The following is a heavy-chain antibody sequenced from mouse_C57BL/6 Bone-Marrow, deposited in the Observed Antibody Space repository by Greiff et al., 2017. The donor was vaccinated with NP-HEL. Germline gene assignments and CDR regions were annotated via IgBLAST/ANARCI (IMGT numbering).Heavy chain of an antibody. Sequence: VQLKQSGAEFVRPGAFVKLSCKASGFNIKDYYIHWVNQRPEQGLEWIGWIDPENDNSIYDPKFQGKASMTADTSSNTAYLQLSSLTSEDTAVYYCASSGYSAWFAYGGQGTLVTVSA. CDR3: ASSGYSAWFAY. D-gene: IGHD2-14*01. CDR1: GFNIKDYY. CDR2: IDPENDNS. V-gene: IGHV14-1*02. J-gene: IGHJ3*01.